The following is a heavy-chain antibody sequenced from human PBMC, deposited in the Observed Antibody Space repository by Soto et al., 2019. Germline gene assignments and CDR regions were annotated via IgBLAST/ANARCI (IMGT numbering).Heavy chain of an antibody. CDR1: GFTFSSYG. J-gene: IGHJ4*02. CDR2: IWYDGRNQ. V-gene: IGHV3-33*01. Sequence: QVQLVESGGGVVQPGRSLRLSCVASGFTFSSYGMHWVRQAPGKGLEWVAVIWYDGRNQFYADSVKGRFTISRDNSKNTLYLQMNSLRVEDTAVYYCARDYIVGATPFDYWGQGALVTVSS. CDR3: ARDYIVGATPFDY. D-gene: IGHD1-26*01.